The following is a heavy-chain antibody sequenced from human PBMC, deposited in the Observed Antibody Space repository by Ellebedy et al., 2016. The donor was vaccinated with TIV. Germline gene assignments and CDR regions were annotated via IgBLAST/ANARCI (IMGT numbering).Heavy chain of an antibody. V-gene: IGHV3-30*04. J-gene: IGHJ4*02. Sequence: GGSLRLXXAASGFTFSDFSFHWVRQAPGEGLEWLALISFDGSNKYYAESVKGRFTISRDNSKNTLYLQVDSLGVDDMAVYLCARGETYYSDDNNYGFEYWGQGTLVAVSS. CDR2: ISFDGSNK. D-gene: IGHD3-22*01. CDR1: GFTFSDFS. CDR3: ARGETYYSDDNNYGFEY.